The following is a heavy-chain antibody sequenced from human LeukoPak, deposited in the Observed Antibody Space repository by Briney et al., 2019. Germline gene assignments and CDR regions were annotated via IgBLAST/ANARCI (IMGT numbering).Heavy chain of an antibody. CDR2: ISSSRSYI. Sequence: GGSLRLSCAASGFTFSRYSMNWVRQAPGKGLEWVSSISSSRSYIYYADSVKGRVTISRDNAKNSLYLQMNSLRAEDAAVYYCARDSSGYYDFDYWGQGTLVTVSS. D-gene: IGHD3-22*01. CDR1: GFTFSRYS. CDR3: ARDSSGYYDFDY. J-gene: IGHJ4*02. V-gene: IGHV3-21*01.